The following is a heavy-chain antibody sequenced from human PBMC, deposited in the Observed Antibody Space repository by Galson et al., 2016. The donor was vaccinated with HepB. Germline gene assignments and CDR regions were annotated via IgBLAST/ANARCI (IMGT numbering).Heavy chain of an antibody. Sequence: SLRLSCAASGFTFSSYSMNWVRQAPGKGLEWVSSIGSNNRYIYYADSVRGRFTISRDNAKRSLYLQMNSLRAEDTALYYCAGWYLGYRFYGMDVGGQGTTVTVSS. D-gene: IGHD6-19*01. V-gene: IGHV3-21*01. CDR1: GFTFSSYS. J-gene: IGHJ6*02. CDR2: IGSNNRYI. CDR3: AGWYLGYRFYGMDV.